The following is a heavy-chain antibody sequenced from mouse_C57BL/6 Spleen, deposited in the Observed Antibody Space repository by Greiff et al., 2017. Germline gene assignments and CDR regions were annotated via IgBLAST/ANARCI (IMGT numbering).Heavy chain of an antibody. CDR2: IDPSDSYT. D-gene: IGHD1-1*01. CDR1: GYTFTSYW. J-gene: IGHJ1*03. V-gene: IGHV1-59*01. Sequence: VKLQQPGAELVRPGTSVKLSCKASGYTFTSYWMHWVKQRPGQGLEWIGVIDPSDSYTNYNQKFKGKATLTVDTSSSTAYMQLSSLTSEDSAVYYCARRRNYGSSYGYFDVWGTGTTVTVSS. CDR3: ARRRNYGSSYGYFDV.